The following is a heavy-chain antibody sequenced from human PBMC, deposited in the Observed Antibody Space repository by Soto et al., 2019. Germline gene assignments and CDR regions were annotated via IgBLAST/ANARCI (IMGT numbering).Heavy chain of an antibody. Sequence: GGSLRLSCSASRFTFRSYSTGGVRQAPGKGLESVSAISGSGGSTYYADSVKGRFTISRDNSKNTLYLQMNSLRAEDTAVYYCAKDRLYYYDSSGYYSMYNWFDPWGQGTLVTVSS. J-gene: IGHJ5*02. D-gene: IGHD3-22*01. CDR2: ISGSGGST. V-gene: IGHV3-23*01. CDR3: AKDRLYYYDSSGYYSMYNWFDP. CDR1: RFTFRSYS.